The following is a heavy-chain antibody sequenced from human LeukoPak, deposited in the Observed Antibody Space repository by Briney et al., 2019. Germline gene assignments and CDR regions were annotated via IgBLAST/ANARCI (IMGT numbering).Heavy chain of an antibody. V-gene: IGHV3-43*01. D-gene: IGHD3-10*01. J-gene: IGHJ4*02. Sequence: PGGSLRLSCAASGFTFDDYTMHWVRQAPGKGLEWVSLISWDGGSTYYADSVKGRFTISRDNSKNSLYLQMNSLRTEDTALYYCAKHLYPYGPAPHPLDYWGQGTLVTVSS. CDR2: ISWDGGST. CDR1: GFTFDDYT. CDR3: AKHLYPYGPAPHPLDY.